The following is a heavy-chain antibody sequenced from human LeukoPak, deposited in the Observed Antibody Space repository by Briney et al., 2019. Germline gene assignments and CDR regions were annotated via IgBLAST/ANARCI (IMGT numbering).Heavy chain of an antibody. V-gene: IGHV4-59*01. CDR1: GGSISTYY. CDR3: ARDYYDSSGRFDY. J-gene: IGHJ4*02. Sequence: SETLSLTCSVSGGSISTYYWSWIRQPPGKRLEWIGYIYYSGYTNYNPSLKSRVTISVDTSKNQFSLKLSSVTAADTAVYYCARDYYDSSGRFDYWGQGTLVTVSS. D-gene: IGHD3-22*01. CDR2: IYYSGYT.